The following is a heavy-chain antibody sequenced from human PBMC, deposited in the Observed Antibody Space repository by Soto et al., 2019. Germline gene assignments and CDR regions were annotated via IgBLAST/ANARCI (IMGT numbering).Heavy chain of an antibody. D-gene: IGHD6-19*01. J-gene: IGHJ6*02. Sequence: PGGSLRLSCVASGFTFDSYAMNWIRQAPGKGLEWVSVISGGGTSTYYADSVKGRFTVSRDNSKNTMYLQMNRLSAEDTGVYYCAKETVAGTLGYYYYGMDVWGQGTTVTVSS. CDR2: ISGGGTST. V-gene: IGHV3-23*01. CDR1: GFTFDSYA. CDR3: AKETVAGTLGYYYYGMDV.